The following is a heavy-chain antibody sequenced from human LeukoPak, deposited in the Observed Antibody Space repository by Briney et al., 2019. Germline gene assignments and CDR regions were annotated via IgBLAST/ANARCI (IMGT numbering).Heavy chain of an antibody. J-gene: IGHJ4*02. D-gene: IGHD1-26*01. V-gene: IGHV4-59*08. Sequence: PSETLSLTCTVSGGSISSYYWSWIRQPPGKGLEWLGYIYYSGSTNYNPSLKSRVTISVDTSKNQFSLKLSSVTAADTAVYYCARHEDSGSYYQSYYFDYWGQGTLVTVSS. CDR3: ARHEDSGSYYQSYYFDY. CDR1: GGSISSYY. CDR2: IYYSGST.